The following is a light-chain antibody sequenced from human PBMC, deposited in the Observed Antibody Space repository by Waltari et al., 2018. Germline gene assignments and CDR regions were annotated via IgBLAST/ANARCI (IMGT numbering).Light chain of an antibody. V-gene: IGLV2-8*01. CDR2: EVA. Sequence: QSALTQPPSASGSLGQSVTISCTGVSSDVGPFNYVSWYQHHPGEPPRLLLYEVAMRPSGVPNRFSGSRSGNTASLIVSGLQADDEADYYCSSYTGDYSPVLFGGGTTLTVL. CDR3: SSYTGDYSPVL. J-gene: IGLJ2*01. CDR1: SSDVGPFNY.